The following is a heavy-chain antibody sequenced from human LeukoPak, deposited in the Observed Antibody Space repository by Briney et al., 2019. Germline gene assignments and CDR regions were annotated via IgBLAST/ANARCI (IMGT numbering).Heavy chain of an antibody. Sequence: RASVKVSCKASGYTFTSYGISWVRQAPGQGLEWMGWISAYNGNTNYAQKLQGRVTMTTGTSTSTAYMELRSLRSDDTAVYYCARVENVFWSGYYSYYMDVWGKGTTVTVSS. CDR3: ARVENVFWSGYYSYYMDV. D-gene: IGHD3-3*01. J-gene: IGHJ6*03. CDR1: GYTFTSYG. CDR2: ISAYNGNT. V-gene: IGHV1-18*01.